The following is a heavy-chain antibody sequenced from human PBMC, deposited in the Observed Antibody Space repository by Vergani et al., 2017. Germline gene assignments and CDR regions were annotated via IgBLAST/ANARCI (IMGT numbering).Heavy chain of an antibody. V-gene: IGHV1-69*12. CDR1: GGTFSSYA. J-gene: IGHJ6*02. CDR3: ASYGLTMVRGVTDYYYCNGMDV. D-gene: IGHD3-10*01. CDR2: IIPIFGTA. Sequence: QVQLVQSGAEVKKPGSSVKVSCKASGGTFSSYAISWVRQAPGQGLEWMGGIIPIFGTANYAQKFQGRVTITADESTSTAYMELSSLRSEDTAVYYCASYGLTMVRGVTDYYYCNGMDVWGQGTTVTVSS.